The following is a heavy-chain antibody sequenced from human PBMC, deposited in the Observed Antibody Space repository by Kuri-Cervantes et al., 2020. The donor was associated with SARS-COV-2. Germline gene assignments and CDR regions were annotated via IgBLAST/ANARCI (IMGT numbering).Heavy chain of an antibody. CDR1: GFTFSDYY. D-gene: IGHD2-8*01. Sequence: GESLKISCAASGFTFSDYYMSWIRQAPGKGLEWVSYISSSGSTIYYADSVKGRFTISRDNAKNSLYLQMNSLRAEDTAVYYCARAGPGVYYFDYWGQGTLVTVSS. CDR2: ISSSGSTI. V-gene: IGHV3-11*04. CDR3: ARAGPGVYYFDY. J-gene: IGHJ4*02.